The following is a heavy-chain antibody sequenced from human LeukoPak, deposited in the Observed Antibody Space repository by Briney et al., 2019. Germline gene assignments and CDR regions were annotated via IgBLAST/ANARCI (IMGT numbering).Heavy chain of an antibody. D-gene: IGHD6-13*01. Sequence: GASVKVSCKASGYTFTSYDINWVRQATGQGLEWMGWMNPNSGNTGYAQKFQGRVTMTRNTSISTAYMELSSLRSEDTAVYYCVRTAAGKRDYYYYGMDVWGQGTTVTVSS. V-gene: IGHV1-8*01. CDR1: GYTFTSYD. CDR2: MNPNSGNT. CDR3: VRTAAGKRDYYYYGMDV. J-gene: IGHJ6*02.